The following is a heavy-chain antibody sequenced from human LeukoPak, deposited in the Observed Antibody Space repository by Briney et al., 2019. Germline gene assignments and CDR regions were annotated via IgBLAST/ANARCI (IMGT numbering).Heavy chain of an antibody. CDR1: GGSISSGGYY. Sequence: SETLSLTCTVSGGSISSGGYYWSWIRQHPGKGLEWIGYIYYSGSTYYNPSLKSRVTISVDTSKNQFSLKLSSVTAADTAVYCCARVRYMSYPNWFDPWGQGTLVTVSS. D-gene: IGHD3-16*02. V-gene: IGHV4-31*03. CDR2: IYYSGST. J-gene: IGHJ5*02. CDR3: ARVRYMSYPNWFDP.